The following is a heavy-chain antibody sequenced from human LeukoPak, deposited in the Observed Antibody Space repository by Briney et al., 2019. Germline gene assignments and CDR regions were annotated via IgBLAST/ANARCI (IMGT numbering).Heavy chain of an antibody. CDR3: ARGRYGVVVVAATPELDY. Sequence: ASVKVSCKVSGYTLTELSMHWVRQAPGKGLEWMGGFDPEDGETIYAQKFQGRVTMTRDTFISTAYMELSRLRSDDTAVYYCARGRYGVVVVAATPELDYWGQGTLVTVSS. J-gene: IGHJ4*02. CDR2: FDPEDGET. V-gene: IGHV1-24*01. CDR1: GYTLTELS. D-gene: IGHD2-15*01.